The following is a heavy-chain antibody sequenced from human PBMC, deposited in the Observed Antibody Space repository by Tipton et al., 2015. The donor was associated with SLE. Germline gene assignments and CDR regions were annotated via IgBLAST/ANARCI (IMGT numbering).Heavy chain of an antibody. CDR3: ARLVVAATEDYYGMDV. CDR1: GGSISSGGYY. CDR2: IYYSGST. V-gene: IGHV4-61*08. Sequence: LRLSCTVPGGSISSGGYYWSWIRQHPGKGLEWIGYIYYSGSTNYNPSLKSRVTISVDTSKNQFSLKLSSVTAADTAVYYCARLVVAATEDYYGMDVWGQGTTVTVSS. J-gene: IGHJ6*02. D-gene: IGHD2-15*01.